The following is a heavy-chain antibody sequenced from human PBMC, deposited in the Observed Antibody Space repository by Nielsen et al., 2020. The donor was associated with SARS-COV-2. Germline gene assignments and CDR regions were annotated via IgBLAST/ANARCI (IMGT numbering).Heavy chain of an antibody. D-gene: IGHD3-22*01. CDR3: ARDSSGTYRRVDY. CDR1: GYTFTNNY. Sequence: ASAKVSCKASGYTFTNNYMHCVRHAPGQGLERMGLINPTNGGTTYAQKFLGTVTMTRDTSTSTVFMELSSLRSDDTAVYYCARDSSGTYRRVDYWGQGTLVTVSS. J-gene: IGHJ4*02. CDR2: INPTNGGT. V-gene: IGHV1-46*01.